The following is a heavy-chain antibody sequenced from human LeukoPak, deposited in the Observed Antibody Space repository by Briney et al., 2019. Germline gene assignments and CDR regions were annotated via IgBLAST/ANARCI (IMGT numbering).Heavy chain of an antibody. D-gene: IGHD4-17*01. CDR3: ARTGGLYGDYFGY. J-gene: IGHJ4*02. CDR2: INPNSGGT. V-gene: IGHV1-2*02. Sequence: ASVKVSCKASGYTFIGYYMHWVRQAPGQGLEWMGWINPNSGGTNYAQKFQGRVTMTRDTSISTAYMELSRLRSDDTAVYYCARTGGLYGDYFGYWGQGTLVTVSS. CDR1: GYTFIGYY.